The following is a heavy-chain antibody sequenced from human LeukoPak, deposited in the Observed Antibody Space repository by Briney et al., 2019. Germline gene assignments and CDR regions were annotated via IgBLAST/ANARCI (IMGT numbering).Heavy chain of an antibody. CDR3: ATYYYGSGHAFDI. CDR2: IYYSGST. Sequence: SETLSLTCTVSGGSIRSYYWSWIRQPPGKGLEWIGYIYYSGSTSYNPSLKSRVTISVDTSMNQFSLKLNSVTAADTAVYYCATYYYGSGHAFDIWGQGTMVTVSS. CDR1: GGSIRSYY. V-gene: IGHV4-59*08. J-gene: IGHJ3*02. D-gene: IGHD3-10*01.